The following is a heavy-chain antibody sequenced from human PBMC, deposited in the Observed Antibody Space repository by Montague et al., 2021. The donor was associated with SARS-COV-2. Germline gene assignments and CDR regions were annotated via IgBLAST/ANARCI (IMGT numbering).Heavy chain of an antibody. CDR2: IYHSGST. CDR1: GGSISSSNW. D-gene: IGHD6-19*01. J-gene: IGHJ6*02. Sequence: SETLSLTCAVSGGSISSSNWWGWVRQPPGKGLEWIGEIYHSGSTNYNPSLKSRVTISVDKSKNQFSLKLSSVTAADTAVYYCARGNSSGWYGYYYYGMDVWGQGTTVTVSS. V-gene: IGHV4-4*02. CDR3: ARGNSSGWYGYYYYGMDV.